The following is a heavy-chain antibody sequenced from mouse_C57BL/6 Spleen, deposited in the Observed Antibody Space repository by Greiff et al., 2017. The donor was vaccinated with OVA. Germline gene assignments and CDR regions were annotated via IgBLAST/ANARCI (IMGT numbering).Heavy chain of an antibody. D-gene: IGHD1-1*01. J-gene: IGHJ1*03. Sequence: QVQLQQPGAELVRPGTSVKLSCKASGYTFTSYWMHWVKQRPGQGLEWIGVIDPSDSYTNYNQKFKGKATLTVDTSSSTAYMQLSSLTSEDSAVYYCARTPSDYYGSSYWYFDVWGTGTTVTVSS. V-gene: IGHV1-59*01. CDR3: ARTPSDYYGSSYWYFDV. CDR1: GYTFTSYW. CDR2: IDPSDSYT.